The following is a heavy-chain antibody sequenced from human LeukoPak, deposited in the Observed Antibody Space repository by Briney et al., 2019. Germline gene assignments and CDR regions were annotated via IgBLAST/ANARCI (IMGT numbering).Heavy chain of an antibody. CDR1: GFAFSSHW. CDR2: VKNDGSST. Sequence: GGSLRLSCAASGFAFSSHWMHWVRQAPGKGLVWVSHVKNDGSSTNYADSVRGRFTISRDHAKNTLYLQMNSLRAEDTAVYYCARGNDYWSGYIDYWGQGTLVTVSS. D-gene: IGHD3-3*01. CDR3: ARGNDYWSGYIDY. J-gene: IGHJ4*02. V-gene: IGHV3-74*01.